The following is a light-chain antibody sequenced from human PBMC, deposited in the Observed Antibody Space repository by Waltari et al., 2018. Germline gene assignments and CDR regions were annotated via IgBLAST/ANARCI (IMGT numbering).Light chain of an antibody. V-gene: IGKV3D-15*01. Sequence: EIVLTQSPATLSLSLGETATFSCRASQSVYTNLAWYQQRPGQAPRLLIYGASTRGTDIPARFSGSGSGTEFTLTITTLQSEDFAVYYCQQYNKWPLTFGGGTKVEI. CDR2: GAS. CDR3: QQYNKWPLT. CDR1: QSVYTN. J-gene: IGKJ4*01.